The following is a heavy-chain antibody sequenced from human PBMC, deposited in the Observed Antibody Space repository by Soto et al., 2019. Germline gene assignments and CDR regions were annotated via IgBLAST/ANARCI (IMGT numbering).Heavy chain of an antibody. V-gene: IGHV4-59*02. Sequence: SETLSPPRNVSGAPVSPGHWGWVLQPPGKGLEWIGFMYFGGSFNYNPSLTSRATISVETSKNQFSMKLTSVTASDTAVYYCARSYYDSTGFAVDPWGQGTLVTVSS. CDR3: ARSYYDSTGFAVDP. CDR1: GAPVSPGH. CDR2: MYFGGSF. J-gene: IGHJ5*02. D-gene: IGHD3-22*01.